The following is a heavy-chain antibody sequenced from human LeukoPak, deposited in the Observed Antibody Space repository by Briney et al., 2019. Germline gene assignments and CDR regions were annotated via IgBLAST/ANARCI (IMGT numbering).Heavy chain of an antibody. CDR1: GGSISSYY. J-gene: IGHJ5*02. Sequence: SETLSLTCTVSGGSISSYYWSWIRQPAGKGLEWIGRIYTSGSTNYNPSLKSRVTMSVDTSKNQFSLKLSSVTAAGTAVYYCARDVKWELVRWFDPWGQGTLVTVSS. D-gene: IGHD1-26*01. CDR2: IYTSGST. V-gene: IGHV4-4*07. CDR3: ARDVKWELVRWFDP.